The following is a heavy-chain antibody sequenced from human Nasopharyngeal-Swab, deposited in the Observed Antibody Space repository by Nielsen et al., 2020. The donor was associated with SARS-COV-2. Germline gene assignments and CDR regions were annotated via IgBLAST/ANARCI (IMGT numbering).Heavy chain of an antibody. CDR1: GYSFTSDW. CDR2: IHPGDSDT. J-gene: IGHJ4*02. D-gene: IGHD1-26*01. Sequence: GASLKISCKGSGYSFTSDWIGWVRQMPGKGLEWMGIIHPGDSDTRYSPYFHGQVTISADKSISTAYLQWSRLKASETAMYYCGRLGEVGASYFDYWGQGTLVTVSS. CDR3: GRLGEVGASYFDY. V-gene: IGHV5-51*01.